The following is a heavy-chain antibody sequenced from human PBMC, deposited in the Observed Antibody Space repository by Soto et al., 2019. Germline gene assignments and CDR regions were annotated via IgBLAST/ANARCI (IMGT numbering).Heavy chain of an antibody. J-gene: IGHJ6*02. Sequence: GGSLRLSCAASGFTFSSHWMHWVRQAPGKGLVWVSRLNSDGSSRYYGDPMKGRVTISRDNAKNTVYLQMDSLRDEDSAVYYCARGLKNYYGMDVWGQGTTVTVSS. CDR3: ARGLKNYYGMDV. CDR1: GFTFSSHW. CDR2: LNSDGSSR. V-gene: IGHV3-74*01.